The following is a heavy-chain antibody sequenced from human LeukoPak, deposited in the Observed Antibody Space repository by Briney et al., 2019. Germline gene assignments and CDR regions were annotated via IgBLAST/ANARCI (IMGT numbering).Heavy chain of an antibody. V-gene: IGHV3-7*01. J-gene: IGHJ4*02. Sequence: GGSLRLSCAASGFTLNYYWMSWVRQAPGKGLEWVANINQDGSEEYFVDSVKGRFTISRDNAQNSVFLQMDSLRVDGTAVYYCARWVSQYYFDYWGQGTQVTVSS. D-gene: IGHD2-21*01. CDR3: ARWVSQYYFDY. CDR1: GFTLNYYW. CDR2: INQDGSEE.